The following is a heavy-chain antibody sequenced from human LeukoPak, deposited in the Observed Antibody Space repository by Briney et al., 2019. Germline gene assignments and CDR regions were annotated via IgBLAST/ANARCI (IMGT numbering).Heavy chain of an antibody. CDR1: GYTFTTYY. CDR2: INPSGGGT. J-gene: IGHJ4*02. V-gene: IGHV1-46*01. CDR3: ASGYKTVSVFDH. D-gene: IGHD5-24*01. Sequence: ASVKVSCKASGYTFTTYYMHCGRQAPGQGLVWMGLINPSGGGTRYAQKFQGRVTMTRDTSTSTVYMELSSLRSEDTAVYYCASGYKTVSVFDHWGQGTLVTVSS.